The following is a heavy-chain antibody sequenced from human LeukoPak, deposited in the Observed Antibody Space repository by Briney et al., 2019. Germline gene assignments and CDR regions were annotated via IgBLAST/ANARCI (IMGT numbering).Heavy chain of an antibody. Sequence: GGSLRLSCAASGFTLSSYAMNWVRQAPGKGLEWVSSISSSSSYIYYADSVKGRFTISRDNAKNSLYLQMNSLRAEDTAVYYCAREKEGYCSRTSCYLDYYYYYMDVWGKGTTVTISS. CDR3: AREKEGYCSRTSCYLDYYYYYMDV. CDR2: ISSSSSYI. J-gene: IGHJ6*03. CDR1: GFTLSSYA. V-gene: IGHV3-21*01. D-gene: IGHD2-2*01.